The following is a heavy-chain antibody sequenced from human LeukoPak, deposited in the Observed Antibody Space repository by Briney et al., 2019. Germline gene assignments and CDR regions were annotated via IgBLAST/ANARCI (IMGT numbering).Heavy chain of an antibody. J-gene: IGHJ4*02. CDR1: GFTFSSYG. CDR3: AKVRGLEPLGLRLDY. V-gene: IGHV3-30*18. Sequence: GGSLRLSCAASGFTFSSYGMHWVRQAPGKGLEWVAVISYDGSNKYYADSVKGRFTISRDNSKNTLYLQMNSLRAEDTAVYYCAKVRGLEPLGLRLDYWGQGTLVTVSS. D-gene: IGHD3-10*01. CDR2: ISYDGSNK.